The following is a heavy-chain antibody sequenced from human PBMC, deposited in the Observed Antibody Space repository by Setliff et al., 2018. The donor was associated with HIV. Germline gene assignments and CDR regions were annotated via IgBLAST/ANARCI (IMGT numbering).Heavy chain of an antibody. CDR1: RYSFTSYW. Sequence: GESLKISCKGSRYSFTSYWIAWVRQMPGKGLEWMGIIYPGDSDTRYSPSFQGQVTISADKSISTAYLQWSSLKASDTAMYYCASSITVAGGRSFYYYAMDVWGQGTTVTVSS. J-gene: IGHJ6*02. V-gene: IGHV5-51*01. CDR2: IYPGDSDT. D-gene: IGHD1-20*01. CDR3: ASSITVAGGRSFYYYAMDV.